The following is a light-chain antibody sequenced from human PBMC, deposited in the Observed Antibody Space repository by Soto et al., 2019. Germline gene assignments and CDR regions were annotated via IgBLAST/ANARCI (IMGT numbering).Light chain of an antibody. CDR2: WAS. CDR3: QQYYRTPPT. V-gene: IGKV4-1*01. J-gene: IGKJ1*01. CDR1: QSILHSSTNRNY. Sequence: DIVMSQSPDSLAVYLGERATFNCKTRQSILHSSTNRNYLAWYQQKPGQPLRLLFYWASTRASGVPDRFSASGSATDFTLTISTLQAEDVAVYHCQQYYRTPPTFGQGTKVEIK.